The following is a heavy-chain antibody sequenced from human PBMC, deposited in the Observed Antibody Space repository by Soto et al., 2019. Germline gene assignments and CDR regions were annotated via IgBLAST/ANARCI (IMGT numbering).Heavy chain of an antibody. Sequence: GASVKVSCKASGYTFTSYAITWVRQAPGQGLECMGWISTYNGNTNYAQKLQGRVTMTTDTSTSTAYMELRSLRSDDTAVYYCARGTYYESSGYYYWGQGTLVTVSS. V-gene: IGHV1-18*01. D-gene: IGHD3-22*01. CDR3: ARGTYYESSGYYY. CDR2: ISTYNGNT. CDR1: GYTFTSYA. J-gene: IGHJ4*02.